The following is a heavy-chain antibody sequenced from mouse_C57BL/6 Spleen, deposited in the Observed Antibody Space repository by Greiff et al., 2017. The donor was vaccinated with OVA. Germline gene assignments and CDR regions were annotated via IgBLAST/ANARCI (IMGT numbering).Heavy chain of an antibody. Sequence: VQLKQSGAELVRPGASVKLSCKASGYTFTDYYINWVKQRPGQGLEWIARIYPGSGNTYYNEKFKGKATLTAEKSSSTAYMQLSSLTSEDSAVYFCARRDYSYAMDYWGQGTSVTVSS. CDR2: IYPGSGNT. D-gene: IGHD1-1*01. V-gene: IGHV1-76*01. J-gene: IGHJ4*01. CDR1: GYTFTDYY. CDR3: ARRDYSYAMDY.